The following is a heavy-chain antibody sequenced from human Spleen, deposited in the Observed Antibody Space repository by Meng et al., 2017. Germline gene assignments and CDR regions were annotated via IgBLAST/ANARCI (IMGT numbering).Heavy chain of an antibody. CDR1: GYTFPDYW. Sequence: ASVKVSCKASGYTFPDYWLHWVRRAPGQGLEWMGRINPKSGDTHYAQKFQARVTMTGDTSISTAYMELSGLRSDDTAMYYCARDEDISAAGYLLGDFWGQGTLVTVSS. D-gene: IGHD6-13*01. V-gene: IGHV1-2*06. CDR2: INPKSGDT. CDR3: ARDEDISAAGYLLGDF. J-gene: IGHJ4*02.